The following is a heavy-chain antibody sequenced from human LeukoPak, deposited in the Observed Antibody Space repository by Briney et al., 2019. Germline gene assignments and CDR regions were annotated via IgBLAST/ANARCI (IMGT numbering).Heavy chain of an antibody. J-gene: IGHJ4*02. CDR2: IYNSGSP. CDR1: GGSISSYY. CDR3: ARGWGYFDY. Sequence: SETLSLTCTVSGGSISSYYWTWIRQPPGKGLEWIGYIYNSGSPNYNPSLKSRVTISLDTSKNQFSLKLSSLSAADTAVYYCARGWGYFDYWGQGTLVIVSS. V-gene: IGHV4-59*01. D-gene: IGHD1-26*01.